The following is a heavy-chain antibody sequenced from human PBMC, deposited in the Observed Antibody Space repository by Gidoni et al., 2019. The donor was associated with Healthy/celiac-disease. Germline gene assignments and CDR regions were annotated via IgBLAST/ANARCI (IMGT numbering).Heavy chain of an antibody. Sequence: QVQLVQSGAEVQKPGASVEVSCKASGYPFTGYYMHWVRQAPGQGLEWMGWINPNSGGTNYAQKFQGWVTMTRDTSISTAYMELSRLRSDDTAVYYCARAHSGSYYFDYWGQGTLVTVSS. CDR2: INPNSGGT. V-gene: IGHV1-2*04. CDR1: GYPFTGYY. D-gene: IGHD1-26*01. J-gene: IGHJ4*02. CDR3: ARAHSGSYYFDY.